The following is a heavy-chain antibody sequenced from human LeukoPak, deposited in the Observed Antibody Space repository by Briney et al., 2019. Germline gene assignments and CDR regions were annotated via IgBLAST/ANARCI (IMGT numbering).Heavy chain of an antibody. CDR1: GDSISSYY. Sequence: SETLSLTCTVSGDSISSYYWTWIRQPPGKGLEWIGHIYYSGSTNYNPSLKSRVTMSVDTSKNQFSLKLSSVTAADTAVYYCARGGPPGYYYDYYMDVWGKGTTVSISS. CDR3: ARGGPPGYYYDYYMDV. V-gene: IGHV4-59*12. CDR2: IYYSGST. J-gene: IGHJ6*03.